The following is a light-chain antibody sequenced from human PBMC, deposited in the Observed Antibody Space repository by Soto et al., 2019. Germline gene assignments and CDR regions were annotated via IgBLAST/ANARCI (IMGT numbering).Light chain of an antibody. CDR2: EGS. CDR3: CSYAGSSTWV. Sequence: QSALTRPASVSGSPGQSITISCTGTSSDVGSYNLVSWYQQHPGKAPKLMIYEGSERLSGVSNRFSGSKSGNSASLTISGLQAEDEADYYCCSYAGSSTWVFGGGTKVTVL. CDR1: SSDVGSYNL. J-gene: IGLJ3*02. V-gene: IGLV2-23*01.